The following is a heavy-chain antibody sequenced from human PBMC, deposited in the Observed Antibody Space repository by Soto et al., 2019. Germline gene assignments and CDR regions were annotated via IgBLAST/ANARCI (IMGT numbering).Heavy chain of an antibody. D-gene: IGHD2-2*01. Sequence: EVQVVESGGGLVQPGGSLRLSCVASEFTFSNYWMHWVRQAPGKGLVWVSRIYTDGTSKTYADSVKGRFTISRDNAKNTLHLQMNSLRVEDTAVYYCARGYQHGMDVWGQGTTVTVSS. J-gene: IGHJ6*02. CDR1: EFTFSNYW. V-gene: IGHV3-74*03. CDR3: ARGYQHGMDV. CDR2: IYTDGTSK.